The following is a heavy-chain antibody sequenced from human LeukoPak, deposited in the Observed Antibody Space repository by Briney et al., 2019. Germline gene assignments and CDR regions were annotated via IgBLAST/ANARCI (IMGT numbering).Heavy chain of an antibody. CDR1: GGSISNYY. CDR3: VRSKSGTYGWFDP. Sequence: VKPSETLSLTCTVSGGSISNYYWSWIRQPPGKGLEWIGYIYYSGTTNYNPSLKSRVTISVDTSNNQFSLTVNSMTAADTAVYYCVRSKSGTYGWFDPWGQGTLVTVSS. J-gene: IGHJ5*02. D-gene: IGHD4-17*01. CDR2: IYYSGTT. V-gene: IGHV4-59*01.